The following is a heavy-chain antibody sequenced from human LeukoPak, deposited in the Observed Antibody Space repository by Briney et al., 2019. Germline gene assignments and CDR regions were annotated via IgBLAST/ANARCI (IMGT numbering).Heavy chain of an antibody. Sequence: GESLKISCKGSGYSFTSYWIGWERQMPGKGLEWMGIIYPGNSDTRYSPSFQGQVTISADKSISTAYLQWSSLKASDTAMYYCARLEWFGETVYYYYGMDVWGQGTTVTVSS. CDR1: GYSFTSYW. V-gene: IGHV5-51*01. D-gene: IGHD3-10*01. J-gene: IGHJ6*02. CDR3: ARLEWFGETVYYYYGMDV. CDR2: IYPGNSDT.